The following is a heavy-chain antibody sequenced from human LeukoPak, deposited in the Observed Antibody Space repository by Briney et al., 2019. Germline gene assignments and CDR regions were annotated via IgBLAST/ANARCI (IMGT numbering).Heavy chain of an antibody. J-gene: IGHJ4*02. V-gene: IGHV3-48*03. D-gene: IGHD6-13*01. CDR1: GFTFSTYE. CDR3: ARVRCSWSDLDY. Sequence: GGSQRFSCAASGFTFSTYEMNWVRQAPGKGLEWVSYISSSGSTIYYADSLKGRFTSSRDNAKNSLYLQMNSLRAEDAAVYYCARVRCSWSDLDYWGQGTVAAVSS. CDR2: ISSSGSTI.